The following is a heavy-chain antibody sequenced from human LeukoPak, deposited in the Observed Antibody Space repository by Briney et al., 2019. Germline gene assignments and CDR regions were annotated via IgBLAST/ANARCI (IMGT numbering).Heavy chain of an antibody. CDR3: ARTHCTNGVCYIRPRYYYYMAV. V-gene: IGHV4-39*07. CDR2: IYYSGST. D-gene: IGHD2-8*01. Sequence: SETLSLTCTVSGGSISSSSYYWGGIRQPPGKGLEWMGSIYYSGSTYYNPSLKSRVTISVDTSKNQFSLRLSSVTAAATAVYYCARTHCTNGVCYIRPRYYYYMAVWGKGTTVTVSS. CDR1: GGSISSSSYY. J-gene: IGHJ6*03.